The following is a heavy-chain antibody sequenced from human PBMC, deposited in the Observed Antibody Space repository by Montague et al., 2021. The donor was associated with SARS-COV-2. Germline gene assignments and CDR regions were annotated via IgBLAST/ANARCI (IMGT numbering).Heavy chain of an antibody. CDR2: VHYTGST. V-gene: IGHV4-59*01. Sequence: SETLSLTCEVSGGSISSYYWSWIRQSPGKELEWIGYVHYTGSTKYNPSLKTRVTLSLDTPKNHFSLKLSSVTAADTAVYYCARAQNTCFIANCVNYFEVWGLGALVTVSS. CDR3: ARAQNTCFIANCVNYFEV. CDR1: GGSISSYY. D-gene: IGHD1-1*01. J-gene: IGHJ4*02.